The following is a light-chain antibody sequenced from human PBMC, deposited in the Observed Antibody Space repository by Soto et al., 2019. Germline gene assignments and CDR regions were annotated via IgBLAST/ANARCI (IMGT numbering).Light chain of an antibody. CDR1: QSVDSTY. Sequence: EIVLTQSPGTLSLSPGERATLSCRASQSVDSTYLAWYQQKPGQAPRLLIYGASSRATGIPVRFSGSGSGTDFTLTVSRLEPEDFAVYYCQHYGSSMYTFGQGTKLEIK. CDR3: QHYGSSMYT. CDR2: GAS. V-gene: IGKV3-20*01. J-gene: IGKJ2*01.